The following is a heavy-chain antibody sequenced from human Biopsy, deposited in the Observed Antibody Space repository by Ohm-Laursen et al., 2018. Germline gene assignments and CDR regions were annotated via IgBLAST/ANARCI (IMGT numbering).Heavy chain of an antibody. CDR1: GDSISSYY. Sequence: TLSLTCNVSGDSISSYYWSWIRQPPGKGLEWIGYVYYTGSTDYNPSLQSRVTISVDTSKNHFSLRLRSVTPADTAIYYCARDRGYYSDRTVPGYFDLWGRGTLVTVSS. CDR2: VYYTGST. D-gene: IGHD3-22*01. V-gene: IGHV4-59*01. CDR3: ARDRGYYSDRTVPGYFDL. J-gene: IGHJ2*01.